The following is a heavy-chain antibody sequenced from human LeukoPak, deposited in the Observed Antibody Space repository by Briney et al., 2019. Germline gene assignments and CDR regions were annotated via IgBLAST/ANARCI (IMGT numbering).Heavy chain of an antibody. D-gene: IGHD3-22*01. CDR2: INWNGGST. Sequence: PGGSLRLSCTVSGFTFDHYGMSWVRQAPGKGLEWVSGINWNGGSTGYADSVKARFTISRDNAKNSLYLQMNSLRAKDTALYYCARFYDSTGYYSGGNFDYWGQGTLVTVSS. J-gene: IGHJ4*02. CDR1: GFTFDHYG. CDR3: ARFYDSTGYYSGGNFDY. V-gene: IGHV3-20*04.